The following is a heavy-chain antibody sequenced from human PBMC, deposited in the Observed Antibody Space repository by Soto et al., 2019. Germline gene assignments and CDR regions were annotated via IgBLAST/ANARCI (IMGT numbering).Heavy chain of an antibody. CDR1: GGSFSGYY. CDR2: INHSGST. Sequence: SQTLSLTCAVYGGSFSGYYWSWIRQPPGKGLEWIGEINHSGSTNYNPSLKSRVTISVDTSKNQFSLKLSSVTAADTAVYYCARGGIHCSSTSCYSADYWGQGTLVTVSS. V-gene: IGHV4-34*01. D-gene: IGHD2-2*01. CDR3: ARGGIHCSSTSCYSADY. J-gene: IGHJ4*02.